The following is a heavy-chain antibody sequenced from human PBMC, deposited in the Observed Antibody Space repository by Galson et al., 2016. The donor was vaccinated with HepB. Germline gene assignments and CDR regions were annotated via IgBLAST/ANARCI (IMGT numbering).Heavy chain of an antibody. J-gene: IGHJ4*02. V-gene: IGHV3-7*01. CDR1: GFTFSSDW. CDR3: ASWWQTPACYFDY. D-gene: IGHD2-8*02. CDR2: IKQDGSEK. Sequence: SLRLSCAASGFTFSSDWMSWVRQAPGKGLEWVANIKQDGSEKYSVDSVQGRFTISRDNAKNSLYLQMNSLRAEDTAVYYCASWWQTPACYFDYWGQGTLVTVSS.